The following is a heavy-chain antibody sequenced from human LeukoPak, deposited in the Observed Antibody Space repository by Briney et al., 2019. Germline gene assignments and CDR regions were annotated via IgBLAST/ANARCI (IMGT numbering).Heavy chain of an antibody. Sequence: ASVKVSCKASGYTFTSYDINWVRQATGQGLEWMGWMNPNSSNTGYAQKFQGRVTMTRNTSISTAYMELSSLRSEDTAVYYCARRRPGRQQQLVRGNWFDPWGQGTLVTVSS. CDR1: GYTFTSYD. J-gene: IGHJ5*02. CDR2: MNPNSSNT. CDR3: ARRRPGRQQQLVRGNWFDP. V-gene: IGHV1-8*01. D-gene: IGHD6-13*01.